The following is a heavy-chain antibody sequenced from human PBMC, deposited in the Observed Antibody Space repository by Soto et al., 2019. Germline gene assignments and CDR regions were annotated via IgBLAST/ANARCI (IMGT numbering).Heavy chain of an antibody. CDR2: MNPNSGNT. J-gene: IGHJ3*02. CDR3: ARVLKSMRDTYSSSSVDAFDI. V-gene: IGHV1-8*01. CDR1: GYTFTSYD. D-gene: IGHD6-6*01. Sequence: AAVKVSCKASGYTFTSYDINWVRQATGQGLEWMGWMNPNSGNTGYAQKFQGRVTMTRNTSISTAYMELSSLRSEDTAVYYCARVLKSMRDTYSSSSVDAFDIWGPGTTLTV.